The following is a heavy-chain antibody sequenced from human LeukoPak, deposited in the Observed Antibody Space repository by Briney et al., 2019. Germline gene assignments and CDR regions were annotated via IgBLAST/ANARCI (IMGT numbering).Heavy chain of an antibody. CDR3: AKGEYSSCWHGYDY. D-gene: IGHD6-19*01. V-gene: IGHV3-23*01. J-gene: IGHJ4*02. CDR1: AFTFSNSA. CDR2: SGASSVST. Sequence: GGSLRPAYAASAFTFSNSAMGCVRLAPGRGREWVSTSGASSVSTYYADYVKGRFTISRDTSQNTLYLQRYSLRAEDTAVLYCAKGEYSSCWHGYDYWGQGTPVTVSS.